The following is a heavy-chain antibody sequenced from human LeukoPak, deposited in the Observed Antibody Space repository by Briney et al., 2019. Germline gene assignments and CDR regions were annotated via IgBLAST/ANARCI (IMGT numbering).Heavy chain of an antibody. D-gene: IGHD2-2*02. CDR3: ARHRSPDGSTSCYND. CDR1: GYSISSGYY. V-gene: IGHV4-38-2*01. CDR2: IYQYGST. J-gene: IGHJ4*02. Sequence: KPSETLSLTCAVSGYSISSGYYWGWIRQPPGKGLEWIGTIYQYGSTYYNPSLKSRVTISVDTSKNQFSLELSSVTAADTAVYYCARHRSPDGSTSCYNDWGQGTLVTVSS.